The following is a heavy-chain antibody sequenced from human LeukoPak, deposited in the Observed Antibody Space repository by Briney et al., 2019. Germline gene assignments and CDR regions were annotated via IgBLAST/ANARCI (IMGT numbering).Heavy chain of an antibody. D-gene: IGHD3-3*01. CDR1: GGTFSSYA. V-gene: IGHV1-69*06. Sequence: GASVKVSCKASGGTFSSYAISWVRQAPGQGLEWMGVIIPMFGTANYAQKFQGRVTITADKSTTTAYMELSSLRSVDTATYYCARDRYYDFWSGSHYFDYWGQGTLVTVSS. CDR2: IIPMFGTA. J-gene: IGHJ4*02. CDR3: ARDRYYDFWSGSHYFDY.